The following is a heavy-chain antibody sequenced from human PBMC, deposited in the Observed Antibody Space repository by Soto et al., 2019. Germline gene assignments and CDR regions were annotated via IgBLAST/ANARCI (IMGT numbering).Heavy chain of an antibody. Sequence: PGGSLRLSCAASGFTFDDYTMHWVRQAPGKGLEWVSLISWDGGSTYYADSVKGRFTISRDNSKNSLYLQMNSLRTEDTALYYCAKASRDGYDGYYYYGMDVWGQGTTVTVSS. CDR2: ISWDGGST. V-gene: IGHV3-43*01. CDR1: GFTFDDYT. J-gene: IGHJ6*02. D-gene: IGHD5-12*01. CDR3: AKASRDGYDGYYYYGMDV.